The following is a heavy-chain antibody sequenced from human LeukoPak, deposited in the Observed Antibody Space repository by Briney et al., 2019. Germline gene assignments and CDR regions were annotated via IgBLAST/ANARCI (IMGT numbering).Heavy chain of an antibody. J-gene: IGHJ4*02. Sequence: GGSLRLSCAVSGFTFSSYNMHWVRQAPGKGLEWISYISSTSSTIYYADSVKGRLTISRDNAKNLLYLQMNSLRAEDTAVYYCVLAVDYWGQGTLVTVSS. D-gene: IGHD1-26*01. V-gene: IGHV3-48*04. CDR3: VLAVDY. CDR2: ISSTSSTI. CDR1: GFTFSSYN.